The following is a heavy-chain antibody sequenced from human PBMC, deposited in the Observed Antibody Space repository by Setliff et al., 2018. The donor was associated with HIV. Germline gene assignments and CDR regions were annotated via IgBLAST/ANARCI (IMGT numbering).Heavy chain of an antibody. CDR1: GGSFSAYY. CDR2: INHSGST. CDR3: ARGEILQWSDY. V-gene: IGHV4-34*01. Sequence: PSETLSLTCAVYGGSFSAYYWSWIRQPPGKGLEWIGEINHSGSTNYNPSLKSRVTMSVDTSKNQFSLKLRSVTAADTAVYYCARGEILQWSDYWGQGTLVTVSS. D-gene: IGHD2-15*01. J-gene: IGHJ4*02.